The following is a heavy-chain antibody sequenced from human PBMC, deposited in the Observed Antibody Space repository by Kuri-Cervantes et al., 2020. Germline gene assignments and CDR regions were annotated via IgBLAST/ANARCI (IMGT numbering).Heavy chain of an antibody. CDR1: GLTLSNYG. Sequence: GESLKISCAASGLTLSNYGMHWVRQAPGKGLEWVATISYDGSKTYYGNSVKGRFTISRDNSKNTLYLQMNSLRAGDTAVYYCARSMWFGEFGFYYYYGMDVWGQGTTVTVSS. CDR2: ISYDGSKT. V-gene: IGHV3-30*03. J-gene: IGHJ6*02. D-gene: IGHD3-10*01. CDR3: ARSMWFGEFGFYYYYGMDV.